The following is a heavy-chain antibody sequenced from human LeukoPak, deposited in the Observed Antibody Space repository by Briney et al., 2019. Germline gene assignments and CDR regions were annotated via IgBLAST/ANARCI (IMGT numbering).Heavy chain of an antibody. CDR1: GFSLSTTGVG. V-gene: IGHV2-5*01. CDR3: ARRREMATLVYAFDI. D-gene: IGHD5-24*01. J-gene: IGHJ3*02. CDR2: IYWNDDK. Sequence: KSGPTLVNPTQTLTLTCTFSGFSLSTTGVGVGWIRQPPGKALEWLALIYWNDDKRYSPSLKSRPTITKDTSKNQVVLTMTNMDPVDTATYYCARRREMATLVYAFDIWGQGTMVTVSS.